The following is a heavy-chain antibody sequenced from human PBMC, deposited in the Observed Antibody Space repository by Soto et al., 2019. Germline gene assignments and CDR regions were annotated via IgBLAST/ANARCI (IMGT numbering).Heavy chain of an antibody. CDR3: ARVGRVVPAAIRYYYYGMDV. D-gene: IGHD2-2*02. V-gene: IGHV4-34*01. CDR2: INHSGST. J-gene: IGHJ6*02. CDR1: GGSFSGYY. Sequence: SETLSLTCAVYGGSFSGYYWSWIRQPPGKGLEWIGEINHSGSTNYSPSLKSRVTISVDTSKNQFSLKLSSVTAADTAVYYCARVGRVVPAAIRYYYYGMDVWGQGTTVTVSS.